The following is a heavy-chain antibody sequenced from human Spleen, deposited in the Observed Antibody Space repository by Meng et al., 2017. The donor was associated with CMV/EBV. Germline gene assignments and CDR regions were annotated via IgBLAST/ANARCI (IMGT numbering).Heavy chain of an antibody. Sequence: GYYWSWIRQPPGKGLEWIGEINHSGSTNYNPSLKSRVTISVDTSKNQFSLKLSSVTAADTAVYYCARHQRRDYDFWSGYQNGNWFDPWGQGTLVTVSS. V-gene: IGHV4-34*01. CDR3: ARHQRRDYDFWSGYQNGNWFDP. CDR2: INHSGST. D-gene: IGHD3-3*01. CDR1: GYY. J-gene: IGHJ5*02.